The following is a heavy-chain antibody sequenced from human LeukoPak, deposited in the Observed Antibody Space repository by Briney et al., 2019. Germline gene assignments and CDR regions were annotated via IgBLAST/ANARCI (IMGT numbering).Heavy chain of an antibody. CDR2: IKSKTDGGTT. D-gene: IGHD6-13*01. J-gene: IGHJ4*02. Sequence: GGSLRLSCAASGFTFSNAWMSWVRQAPGKGLEWVGRIKSKTDGGTTDYAAPVKGRFTISRDDSKNTLYLQMNSLKTEDTAVYYCTTGRSSSSPPTGFDYWGQGTLVTVSS. V-gene: IGHV3-15*01. CDR3: TTGRSSSSPPTGFDY. CDR1: GFTFSNAW.